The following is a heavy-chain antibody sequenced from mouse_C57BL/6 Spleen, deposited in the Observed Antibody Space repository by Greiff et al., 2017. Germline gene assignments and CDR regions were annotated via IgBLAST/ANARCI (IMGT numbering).Heavy chain of an antibody. V-gene: IGHV1-82*01. CDR1: GYAFSSSW. CDR2: IYPGDGDT. J-gene: IGHJ1*03. CDR3: ASYSNFYWYFDV. Sequence: VMLKQSGPELVKPGASVKISCKASGYAFSSSWMNWVKQRPGKGLEWIGRIYPGDGDTNYNGKFKGKATLTADKSSSTAYMQLSSLTSEDSAVYFCASYSNFYWYFDVWGTGTTVTVSS. D-gene: IGHD2-5*01.